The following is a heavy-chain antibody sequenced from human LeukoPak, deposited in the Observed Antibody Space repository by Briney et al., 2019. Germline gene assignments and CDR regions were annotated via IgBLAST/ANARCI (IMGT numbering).Heavy chain of an antibody. CDR1: GFTFSSYS. V-gene: IGHV3-48*02. D-gene: IGHD3-9*01. CDR2: ISSGSSSI. Sequence: GGSLRLSCAASGFTFSSYSMNWVRQAPGKGLEWVSYISSGSSSIYYADSVKGRFTISRDNADNSPYLQMNSLRDEDTAVYYCARGRATGRSGGDSWGQGTLVTVSS. CDR3: ARGRATGRSGGDS. J-gene: IGHJ4*02.